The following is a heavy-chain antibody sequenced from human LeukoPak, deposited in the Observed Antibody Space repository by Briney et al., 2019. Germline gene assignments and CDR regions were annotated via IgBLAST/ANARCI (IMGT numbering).Heavy chain of an antibody. Sequence: GGSLRLSCEASGFTFSSYWMSWVRQAPGKGLEWVANIKTDGSEKYYADSVKGRFTISRDNSKNTLYLQMNSLRAEDTAVYYCAAEGYYDSSGYTPFDYWGQGTLVTVSS. CDR1: GFTFSSYW. D-gene: IGHD3-22*01. CDR2: IKTDGSEK. CDR3: AAEGYYDSSGYTPFDY. V-gene: IGHV3-7*01. J-gene: IGHJ4*02.